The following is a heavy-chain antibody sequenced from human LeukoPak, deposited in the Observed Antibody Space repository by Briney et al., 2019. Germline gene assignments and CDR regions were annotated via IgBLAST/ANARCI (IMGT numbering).Heavy chain of an antibody. D-gene: IGHD3-10*01. CDR1: GFTVSSNY. Sequence: GGSLRLSCAASGFTVSSNYMSWVRQAPGKGLEWVSVIYSGGSTYYADSVKGRFTISRDNSKNTLYLQMNSLRAEDTAVYYCAREWFGESFGAFDIWGQGTMVTVSS. CDR2: IYSGGST. CDR3: AREWFGESFGAFDI. V-gene: IGHV3-66*01. J-gene: IGHJ3*02.